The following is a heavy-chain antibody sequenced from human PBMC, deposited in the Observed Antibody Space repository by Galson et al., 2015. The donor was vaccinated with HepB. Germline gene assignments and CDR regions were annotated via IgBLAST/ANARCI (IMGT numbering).Heavy chain of an antibody. J-gene: IGHJ3*02. CDR1: GFTFSRHT. CDR3: ATVWFGSGVYWAFEI. Sequence: SLRLSCAASGFTFSRHTMSWVRQTPGQGLQWISYVSTNGATIHYADAARGRFTVARDNAKNPRFLQMNSLRAEDTAVYYCATVWFGSGVYWAFEIWGPGALVYVS. V-gene: IGHV3-48*04. CDR2: VSTNGATI. D-gene: IGHD3-22*01.